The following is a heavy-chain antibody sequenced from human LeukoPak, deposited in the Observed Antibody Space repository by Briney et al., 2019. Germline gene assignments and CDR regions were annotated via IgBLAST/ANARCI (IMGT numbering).Heavy chain of an antibody. CDR3: ARGRSGALRYFDWLLYPGYFDY. D-gene: IGHD3-9*01. CDR1: GGSISSGDYY. Sequence: PSETLSLTCTVSGGSISSGDYYWSWIRQPPGKGLEWIGYIYYSGSTYYNPSLESRVTISVDTSKNQFSLKLSSVTAADTAVYYCARGRSGALRYFDWLLYPGYFDYWGQGTLVTVSS. V-gene: IGHV4-30-4*01. CDR2: IYYSGST. J-gene: IGHJ4*02.